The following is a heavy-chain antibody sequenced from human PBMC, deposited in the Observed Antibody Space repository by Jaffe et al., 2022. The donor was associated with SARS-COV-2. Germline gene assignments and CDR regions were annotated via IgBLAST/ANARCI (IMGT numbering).Heavy chain of an antibody. J-gene: IGHJ4*02. CDR1: GFTFSSYW. V-gene: IGHV3-7*01. CDR3: AREFGPEPTRSSADY. D-gene: IGHD3-10*01. Sequence: EVQLVESGGGLVQPGGSLRLSCAASGFTFSSYWMSWVRQAPGKGLEWVANIKQDGSEKYYVDSVKGRFTISRDNAKNSLYLQMNSLRAEDTAVYYCAREFGPEPTRSSADYWGQGTLVTVSS. CDR2: IKQDGSEK.